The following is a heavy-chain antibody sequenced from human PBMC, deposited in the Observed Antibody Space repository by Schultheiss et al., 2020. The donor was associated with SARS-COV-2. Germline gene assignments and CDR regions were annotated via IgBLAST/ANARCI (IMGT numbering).Heavy chain of an antibody. CDR1: GFTFSSYE. Sequence: GGSLRLSCAASGFTFSSYEMNWVRQAPGKGLEWVSYISSSGSTIYYADSVKGRFTISRDNAKNTLYLQMNSLRAEDTAVYYCANLDSNEPFYYYGMDVWGQGTTVTVSS. CDR2: ISSSGSTI. D-gene: IGHD4-11*01. J-gene: IGHJ6*02. V-gene: IGHV3-48*03. CDR3: ANLDSNEPFYYYGMDV.